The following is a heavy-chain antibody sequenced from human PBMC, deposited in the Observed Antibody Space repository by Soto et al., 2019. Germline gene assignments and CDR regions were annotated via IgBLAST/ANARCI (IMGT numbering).Heavy chain of an antibody. J-gene: IGHJ6*02. CDR3: AAELGFGTVSVV. CDR2: IIPLFGTT. V-gene: IGHV1-69*01. Sequence: QVQVVQSGVEVRRPGSSVKVSCKASGDTFKNCVIIWVRQAPGQGLEWMGGIIPLFGTTDFAQRFQGRLTITTDESTTTAYMELSRLRSEDTATYYCAAELGFGTVSVVWGQGTTVIVSS. CDR1: GDTFKNCV. D-gene: IGHD7-27*01.